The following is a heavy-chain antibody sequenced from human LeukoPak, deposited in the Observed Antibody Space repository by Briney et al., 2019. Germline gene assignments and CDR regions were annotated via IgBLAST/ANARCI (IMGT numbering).Heavy chain of an antibody. CDR2: MNPNSGNT. CDR3: ARVVYCSGGTCYSPWFDP. V-gene: IGHV1-8*01. D-gene: IGHD2-15*01. CDR1: GYTFTSYD. Sequence: GASVKVSCKASGYTFTSYDINWVRQATGQGLEWMGWMNPNSGNTGYAQKFQGRLTMTRNTSISTAYMELSSLRSEDTAVYYCARVVYCSGGTCYSPWFDPWGQGTLVTVSS. J-gene: IGHJ5*02.